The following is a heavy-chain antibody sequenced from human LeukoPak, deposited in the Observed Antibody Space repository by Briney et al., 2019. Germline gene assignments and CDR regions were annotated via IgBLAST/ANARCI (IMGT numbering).Heavy chain of an antibody. CDR3: TTGGSTAGN. V-gene: IGHV3-15*01. J-gene: IGHJ4*02. CDR1: GFTFSSVW. CDR2: IRKTADGGTA. Sequence: GGSLRLSCTASGFTFSSVWMSWVRQAPGEGLQWVGRIRKTADGGTADYAAPVQGRFSISRDDSKKTLYLQMNSLKTEDTAVYYCTTGGSTAGNWGQGTLVTVSS.